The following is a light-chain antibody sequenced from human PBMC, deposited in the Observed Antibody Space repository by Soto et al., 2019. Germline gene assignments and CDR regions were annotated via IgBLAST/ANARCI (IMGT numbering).Light chain of an antibody. V-gene: IGKV3-15*01. Sequence: EIVMTQSPATLSVSPGERATLSFRASQSLSTNLAWYQQKPGQAPRLLIYGASTRATGIPAKFSGSGSGTDFTLTISGLQSEDFAVYYCQQYNKWPPLTFGGGTKVDI. CDR3: QQYNKWPPLT. J-gene: IGKJ4*01. CDR2: GAS. CDR1: QSLSTN.